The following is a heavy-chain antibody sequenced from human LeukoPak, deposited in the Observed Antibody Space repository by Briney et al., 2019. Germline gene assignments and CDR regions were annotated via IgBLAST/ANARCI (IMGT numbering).Heavy chain of an antibody. D-gene: IGHD5-24*01. CDR2: INQDGSEI. CDR3: ARRDGYSIFQH. V-gene: IGHV3-7*03. J-gene: IGHJ1*01. CDR1: GFSFSTSW. Sequence: GGSLRLSCVASGFSFSTSWMSWVRQAPGRGLEWVANINQDGSEIYYVDSVKGRFITSRDNAKNSLYLQTNSLRAEDSAMYYCARRDGYSIFQHWGQGTLVTVSS.